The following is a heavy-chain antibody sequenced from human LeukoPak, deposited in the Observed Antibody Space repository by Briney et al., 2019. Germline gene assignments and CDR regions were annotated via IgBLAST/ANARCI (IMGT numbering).Heavy chain of an antibody. D-gene: IGHD3-22*01. J-gene: IGHJ4*02. V-gene: IGHV3-33*06. CDR2: IWYDGSNK. Sequence: GGSLRLSCAASGFTFSSYGMHWVRQAPGKGREWVAVIWYDGSNKYYADSVKGRFTISRDNSKNTLYLQMNSLRAEDTAVYYCAKEKDYDKYYLDYWGQGTLVTVSS. CDR1: GFTFSSYG. CDR3: AKEKDYDKYYLDY.